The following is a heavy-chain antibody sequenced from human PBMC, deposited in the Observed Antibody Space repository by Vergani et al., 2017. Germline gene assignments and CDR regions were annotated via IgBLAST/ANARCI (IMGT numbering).Heavy chain of an antibody. CDR3: ARARGGPPWDYFDY. Sequence: EVQLVESGGGLIQPGGSLRLSCAASGFTVSSNYMSWVRQAPGKGLEWVSVIYSGGSTYYADSVKGRFTISRDNSKNTLYLQMNSLRAEDTAVYYCARARGGPPWDYFDYWGQGTLVTVSS. CDR1: GFTVSSNY. CDR2: IYSGGST. D-gene: IGHD3-16*01. J-gene: IGHJ4*02. V-gene: IGHV3-53*01.